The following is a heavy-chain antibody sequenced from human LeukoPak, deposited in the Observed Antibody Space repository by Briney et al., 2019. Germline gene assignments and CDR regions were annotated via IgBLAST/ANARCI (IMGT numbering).Heavy chain of an antibody. CDR2: ISAYNGNT. J-gene: IGHJ5*02. D-gene: IGHD3-9*01. CDR1: GYTFTSYG. V-gene: IGHV1-18*01. CDR3: ARAPRYFDWSNNWFDP. Sequence: ASVTVSCKASGYTFTSYGISWVRQAPGQGLEWMGWISAYNGNTNYAQKLQGRVTMTTDTSTSTAYMELRSLRSDDTAVYYCARAPRYFDWSNNWFDPWGQGTLVTVSS.